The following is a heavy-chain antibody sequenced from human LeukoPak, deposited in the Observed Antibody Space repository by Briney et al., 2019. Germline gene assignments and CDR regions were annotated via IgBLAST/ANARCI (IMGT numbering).Heavy chain of an antibody. D-gene: IGHD6-13*01. CDR2: IYYSGST. Sequence: SETLSLTCTVSGGSISSSSYYWGWIRQPPGKGLEWIGSIYYSGSTYYNPSLKSRVTISVDTSKNQFSLKLSSVTAADTAVYYCASSAGIAAAETEKVGFGPWGQGTLVTVSS. V-gene: IGHV4-39*01. J-gene: IGHJ5*02. CDR3: ASSAGIAAAETEKVGFGP. CDR1: GGSISSSSYY.